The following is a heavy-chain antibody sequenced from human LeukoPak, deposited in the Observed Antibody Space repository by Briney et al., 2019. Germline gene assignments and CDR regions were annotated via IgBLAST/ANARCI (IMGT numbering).Heavy chain of an antibody. J-gene: IGHJ4*02. V-gene: IGHV3-48*01. Sequence: PGGSLRLSCAASGFTFSSYSMNWVRQAPGKGLEWVSYISSSSSTIYYADSVKGRFTISRDNAKNSLYLQMNSLRTEDMAVYYCAKDRAGNSWNFDYWGQGILVAVSS. D-gene: IGHD6-13*01. CDR3: AKDRAGNSWNFDY. CDR1: GFTFSSYS. CDR2: ISSSSSTI.